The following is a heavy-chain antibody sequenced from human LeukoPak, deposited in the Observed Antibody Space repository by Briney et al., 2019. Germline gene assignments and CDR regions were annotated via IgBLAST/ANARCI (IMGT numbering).Heavy chain of an antibody. J-gene: IGHJ5*02. Sequence: PSESLSPTCTVSGGSISSYNWSWIRQPAGKGLEWIGRIYTSGSTNYNPSLKSRVTMSVDTSKNQFSLKLSSVTAADTAVYYCARGGRFEDNWFDPWGQGTLVTVSS. CDR2: IYTSGST. D-gene: IGHD3-10*01. CDR3: ARGGRFEDNWFDP. CDR1: GGSISSYN. V-gene: IGHV4-4*07.